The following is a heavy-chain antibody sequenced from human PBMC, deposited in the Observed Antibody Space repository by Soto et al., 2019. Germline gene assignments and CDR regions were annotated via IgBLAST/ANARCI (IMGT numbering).Heavy chain of an antibody. CDR2: INAGNGNT. Sequence: QVQLVQSGAEVKKPGPSVKVSCKASGYTFTNYAIDWVRQAPGQRLEWMGWINAGNGNTKYSKKFLGRVTITRDTSASTAYMELSSLRSEDTAVYYCARDMGFGLSDYWGQGILVTVSS. D-gene: IGHD3-10*01. CDR1: GYTFTNYA. CDR3: ARDMGFGLSDY. J-gene: IGHJ4*02. V-gene: IGHV1-3*01.